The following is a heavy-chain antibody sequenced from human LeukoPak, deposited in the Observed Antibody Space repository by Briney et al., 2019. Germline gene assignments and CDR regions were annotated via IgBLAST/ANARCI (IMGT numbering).Heavy chain of an antibody. V-gene: IGHV4-59*01. CDR3: ARYFGGKTLDQ. Sequence: PSETLSLTCTVSGGSISGFYWSWIRQPPGEGLEWIGYSKYSGNTNYNPSLRSRVTISVDTSENQFSLNLSSVTAADTAVYYCARYFGGKTLDQWGQGTLVTVSS. D-gene: IGHD4-23*01. CDR1: GGSISGFY. CDR2: SKYSGNT. J-gene: IGHJ4*02.